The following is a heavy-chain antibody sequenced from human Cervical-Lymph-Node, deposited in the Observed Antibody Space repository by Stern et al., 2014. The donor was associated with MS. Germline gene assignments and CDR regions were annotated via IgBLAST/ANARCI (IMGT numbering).Heavy chain of an antibody. CDR1: GLTFSTYA. D-gene: IGHD2-2*01. J-gene: IGHJ4*02. CDR3: ARVHAAFREDGIFDY. V-gene: IGHV3-30*04. CDR2: FSSYGLNT. Sequence: VQLVESGGGVVQPGRSLRLSCGASGLTFSTYALHWVRQAPGKGLEWVAVFSSYGLNTLYADSLKGRFIISIDNSKNTLYLQMNSLRLEDTAVYYCARVHAAFREDGIFDYWGQGTLVTVSS.